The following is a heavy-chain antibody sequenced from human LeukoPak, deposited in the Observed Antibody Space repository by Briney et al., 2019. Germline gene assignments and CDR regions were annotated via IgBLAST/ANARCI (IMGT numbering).Heavy chain of an antibody. CDR2: ISYDGSNK. J-gene: IGHJ4*02. V-gene: IGHV3-30-3*01. CDR3: ASGILEWLSTDY. D-gene: IGHD3-3*01. CDR1: GFTFSSYA. Sequence: PGRSLRLSCAASGFTFSSYAMHWVRQAPGKGLEWVAVISYDGSNKYYADSVKGRFTISRDNSKNTLYLQMNSLRAEDTAVYYCASGILEWLSTDYWGQGTLVTVSS.